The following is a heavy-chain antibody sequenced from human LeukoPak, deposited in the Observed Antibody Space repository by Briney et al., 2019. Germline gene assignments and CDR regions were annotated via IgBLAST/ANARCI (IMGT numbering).Heavy chain of an antibody. Sequence: GGSLRLSCVASGFTFRSYSTNWVRQAPGKGLEWVSYISSTSGTIYYADSMKGRFTISRDNAKNSLYLQMNGLRAEDTAVYYCARELVVPAAISSYDAFDIWGQGTMVTVSS. CDR1: GFTFRSYS. D-gene: IGHD2-2*01. J-gene: IGHJ3*02. CDR2: ISSTSGTI. CDR3: ARELVVPAAISSYDAFDI. V-gene: IGHV3-48*04.